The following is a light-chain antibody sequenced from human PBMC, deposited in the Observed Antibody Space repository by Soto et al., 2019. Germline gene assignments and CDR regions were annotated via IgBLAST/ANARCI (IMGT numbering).Light chain of an antibody. V-gene: IGKV3-11*01. CDR2: DTS. CDR3: QQRGNWPPGFT. Sequence: EIVLTQSPATLSLSLGERATLSCRASQTVSRHLAWYQQKPGQAPRLLIYDTSNRATGIPARFSGSGSGTDFTLTISGLETEDFAVYYCQQRGNWPPGFTFGPGTTVDMK. CDR1: QTVSRH. J-gene: IGKJ3*01.